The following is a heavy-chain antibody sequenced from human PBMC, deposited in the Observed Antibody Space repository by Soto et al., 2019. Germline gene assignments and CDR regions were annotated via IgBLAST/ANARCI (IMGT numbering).Heavy chain of an antibody. CDR1: GFSFSSYE. V-gene: IGHV3-48*03. CDR2: ITSSVSTI. CDR3: ARGRRTFDP. Sequence: GGSLRLSCAASGFSFSSYEMNWVRQAPGKGLEWVSYITSSVSTIYYADSVKGRFTISRDNAKNSLYLQMNSLRAEDTAVYYCARGRRTFDPWGQGTLVTVSS. J-gene: IGHJ5*02.